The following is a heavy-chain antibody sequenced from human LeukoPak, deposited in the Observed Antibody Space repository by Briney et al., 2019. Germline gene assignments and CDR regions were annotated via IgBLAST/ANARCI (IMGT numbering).Heavy chain of an antibody. CDR3: ARDQYDTWSRRGNFDS. CDR2: IKLDGSEK. CDR1: GFTFGKYW. V-gene: IGHV3-7*03. D-gene: IGHD3-3*01. Sequence: GGSLRLSCVASGFTFGKYWMSWVRQAPGKGLEWVANIKLDGSEKNYVDSVKGRFTVSRDNTKNSLYLQMNSLRAEDTAVFYCARDQYDTWSRRGNFDSWGQGTLVIVSS. J-gene: IGHJ4*02.